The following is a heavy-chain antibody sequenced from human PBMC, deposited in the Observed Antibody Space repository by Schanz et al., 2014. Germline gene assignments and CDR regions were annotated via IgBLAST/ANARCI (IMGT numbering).Heavy chain of an antibody. J-gene: IGHJ4*02. CDR2: INSRNEV. CDR1: GFSFSTHA. Sequence: EVQLVESGGGLVQPGGSLRLSCAASGFSFSTHAMSWVRQAPGQGLEWVSVINSRNEVFSIDSVRGRFTIFRDNPKKSAYLQMNSLRADDTAVYYCSRGIVGGLDCWGQGTLVTVSS. D-gene: IGHD3-16*01. CDR3: SRGIVGGLDC. V-gene: IGHV3-21*02.